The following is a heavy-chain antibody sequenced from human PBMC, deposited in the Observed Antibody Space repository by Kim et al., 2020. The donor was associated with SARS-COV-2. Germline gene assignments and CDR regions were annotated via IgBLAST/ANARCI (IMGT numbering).Heavy chain of an antibody. CDR1: GGSISSGDYY. CDR3: ARGSRDLLYGMDV. D-gene: IGHD2-21*01. CDR2: IYYSGST. J-gene: IGHJ6*02. Sequence: SETLSLTCTVSGGSISSGDYYWSWIRQPPGKGLEWIGYIYYSGSTYYNPSLKSRVTISVDTSKNQFSLKLSSVTAADTAVYYCARGSRDLLYGMDVWGQGTTVTVSS. V-gene: IGHV4-30-4*01.